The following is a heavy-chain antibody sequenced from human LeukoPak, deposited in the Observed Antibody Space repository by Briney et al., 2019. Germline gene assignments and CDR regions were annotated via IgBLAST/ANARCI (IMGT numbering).Heavy chain of an antibody. J-gene: IGHJ5*01. CDR2: IYYSGST. V-gene: IGHV4-59*01. CDR3: ARVLNYYDSSGYYYEP. D-gene: IGHD3-22*01. CDR1: GGSISSYY. Sequence: SETLSLTCTVSGGSISSYYWSWIRQPPGKGLEWIGYIYYSGSTNYNPSLKSRVTISVDTSKNQFSLKLSSVTAADTAVYYCARVLNYYDSSGYYYEPWGQGTLVTVSS.